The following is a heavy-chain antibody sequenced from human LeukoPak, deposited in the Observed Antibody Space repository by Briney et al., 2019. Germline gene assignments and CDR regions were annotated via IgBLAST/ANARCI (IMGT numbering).Heavy chain of an antibody. Sequence: GASVKVSCKASGYTFTSYYMHWVRQAPGQGLEWGAIINPNPSGGSTSYAQKFQGRVTMTRDMSTSTVYMEVSSLRSEDTAVYSCARSATGSGSYYGLDYWGQGTLVTVSS. J-gene: IGHJ4*02. V-gene: IGHV1-46*01. D-gene: IGHD1-26*01. CDR3: ARSATGSGSYYGLDY. CDR2: INPNPSGGST. CDR1: GYTFTSYY.